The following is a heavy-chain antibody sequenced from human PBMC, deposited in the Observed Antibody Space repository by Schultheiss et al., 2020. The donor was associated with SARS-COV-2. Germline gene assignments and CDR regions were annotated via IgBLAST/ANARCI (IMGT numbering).Heavy chain of an antibody. CDR3: AKVGAAVAAPDY. J-gene: IGHJ4*02. D-gene: IGHD6-19*01. CDR1: GFTFSSYG. V-gene: IGHV3-33*06. CDR2: IWYDGTNK. Sequence: GGSLRLSCAASGFTFSSYGMHWVRQAPGKGLEWVAVIWYDGTNKYYADSVKGRFTISRDNSKNTLYLQMNSLRAEDTAVYYCAKVGAAVAAPDYWGQGTLVTVSS.